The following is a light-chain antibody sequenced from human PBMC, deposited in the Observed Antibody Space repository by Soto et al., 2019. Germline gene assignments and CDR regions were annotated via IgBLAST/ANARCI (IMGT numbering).Light chain of an antibody. Sequence: TQSPVTLSVSPGEGATLSCRAGQSISNLLAWYQQRPGQSPRLLIYGASTRATGIPARFSGSGAGTDFTLTIISLQSEDFGVYFCQQYKDWPTTFGQGTKVDIK. CDR3: QQYKDWPTT. CDR2: GAS. V-gene: IGKV3-15*01. J-gene: IGKJ1*01. CDR1: QSISNL.